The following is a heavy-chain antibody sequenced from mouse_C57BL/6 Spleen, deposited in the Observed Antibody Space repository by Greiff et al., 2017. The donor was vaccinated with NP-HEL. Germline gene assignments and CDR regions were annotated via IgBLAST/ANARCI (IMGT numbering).Heavy chain of an antibody. CDR1: GFTFSSYA. J-gene: IGHJ3*01. Sequence: DVQLVESGGGLVKPGGSLKLSCAASGFTFSSYAMSWVRQTPEKRLEWVATISDGGSYTYYPDNVKGRFTISRDNAKNNLYLQMSHLKSEDTAMYYCASDYGSSPWFAYWGQGTLVTVSA. V-gene: IGHV5-4*01. CDR2: ISDGGSYT. CDR3: ASDYGSSPWFAY. D-gene: IGHD1-1*01.